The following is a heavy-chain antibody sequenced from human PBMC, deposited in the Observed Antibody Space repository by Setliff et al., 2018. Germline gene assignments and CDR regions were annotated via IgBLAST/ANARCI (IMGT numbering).Heavy chain of an antibody. CDR2: IWNDGSSK. D-gene: IGHD2-21*02. Sequence: GGSLRLSCAASGFTFSDYYMSWVRQAPGKGLEWVALIWNDGSSKFYGDSVKGRFTISRDNSKNTLYLQMDSLRAEDTAVYYCARNWVTAQHYYYGMDVWGQGTTVTVSS. CDR3: ARNWVTAQHYYYGMDV. CDR1: GFTFSDYY. V-gene: IGHV3-33*08. J-gene: IGHJ6*02.